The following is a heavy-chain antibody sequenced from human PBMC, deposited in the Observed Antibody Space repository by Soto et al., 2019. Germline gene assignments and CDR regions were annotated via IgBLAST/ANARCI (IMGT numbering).Heavy chain of an antibody. CDR3: AREGSGIAAAASLFDY. CDR1: GFTFSSYS. CDR2: ISSSSYI. J-gene: IGHJ4*02. V-gene: IGHV3-21*01. D-gene: IGHD6-13*01. Sequence: GGSLRLSCAASGFTFSSYSMNWVRQAPGKGLEWVSSISSSSYIYYADSVKGRFTISRDNAKNSLYLQMNSLRAEDTAVYYCAREGSGIAAAASLFDYWGQGTLVTVSS.